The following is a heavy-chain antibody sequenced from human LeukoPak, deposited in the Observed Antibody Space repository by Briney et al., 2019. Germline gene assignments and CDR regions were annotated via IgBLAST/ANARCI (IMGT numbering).Heavy chain of an antibody. CDR3: AAAPARIAAPSR. J-gene: IGHJ4*02. V-gene: IGHV1-58*01. D-gene: IGHD6-6*01. CDR2: IVVGSGNT. CDR1: GFTFTSSA. Sequence: SVKVSCKASGFTFTSSAVQWVRQARGQRLEWIGWIVVGSGNTNYAQKFQERVTITRDMSTSTAYMELSSLRSEDTAVYYCAAAPARIAAPSRWGQGTLVTVSS.